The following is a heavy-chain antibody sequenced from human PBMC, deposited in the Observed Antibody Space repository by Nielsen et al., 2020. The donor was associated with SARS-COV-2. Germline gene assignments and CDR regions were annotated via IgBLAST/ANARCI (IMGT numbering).Heavy chain of an antibody. D-gene: IGHD6-6*01. Sequence: GGLRLSCAASGFTFSSYAMSWVRQAPGKGLEWVSVISGSGGSTYYADSVKGRFTISRDNSKNTLYLQMNSLRAEDTAVYYCAKGIAARPDYYYGMDVWGQGTTVTVSS. CDR3: AKGIAARPDYYYGMDV. CDR2: ISGSGGST. CDR1: GFTFSSYA. V-gene: IGHV3-23*01. J-gene: IGHJ6*02.